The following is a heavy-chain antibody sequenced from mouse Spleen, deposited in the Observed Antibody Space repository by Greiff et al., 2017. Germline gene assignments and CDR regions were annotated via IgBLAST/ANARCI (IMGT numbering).Heavy chain of an antibody. CDR3: ARRTYYSNYGYAMDY. CDR1: GYSFTSYY. D-gene: IGHD2-5*01. CDR2: IYPGSGNT. V-gene: IGHV1-66*01. J-gene: IGHJ4*01. Sequence: QVQLKESGPELVKPGASVKISCKASGYSFTSYYIHWVKQRPGQGLEWIGWIYPGSGNTKYNEKFKGKATLTADTSSSTAYMQLSSLTSEDSAVYYCARRTYYSNYGYAMDYWGQGTSVTVSS.